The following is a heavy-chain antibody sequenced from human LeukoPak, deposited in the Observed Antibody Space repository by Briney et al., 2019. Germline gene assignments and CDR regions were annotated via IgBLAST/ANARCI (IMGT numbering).Heavy chain of an antibody. CDR1: GFTFSAYS. CDR3: AKGPGGYYYGMDV. V-gene: IGHV3-30*18. Sequence: GGSLRLSCAASGFTFSAYSMNWVRQAPGKGLEWVAVISYDGSNKYYADSVKGRFTISRDNSKNTLYLQMNSLRAEDTAVYYCAKGPGGYYYGMDVWGQGTTVTVSS. D-gene: IGHD1-14*01. CDR2: ISYDGSNK. J-gene: IGHJ6*02.